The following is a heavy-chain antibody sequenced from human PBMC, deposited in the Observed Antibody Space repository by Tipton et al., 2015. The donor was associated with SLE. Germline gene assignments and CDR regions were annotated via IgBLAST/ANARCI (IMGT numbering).Heavy chain of an antibody. CDR3: ARRAGDYGY. J-gene: IGHJ4*02. CDR2: IYTSGST. V-gene: IGHV4-61*09. CDR1: GGSISSGSYY. Sequence: TLSLTCTVSGGSISSGSYYWSWIRQPAGKGLEWIGYIYTSGSTNYNPSLKSRVTISVDTSKNQFSLKLSSVTAADTAVYYCARRAGDYGYWGQGTLVTVSS. D-gene: IGHD4-17*01.